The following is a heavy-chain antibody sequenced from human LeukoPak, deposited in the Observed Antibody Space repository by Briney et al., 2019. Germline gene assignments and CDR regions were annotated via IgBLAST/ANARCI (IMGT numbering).Heavy chain of an antibody. D-gene: IGHD4/OR15-4a*01. CDR1: GFTFSSYE. Sequence: GGSLRLSCAASGFTFSSYEMNWVRQAPGKGLEWVSYISNSGSTIYYADSVKGRFTISRDNGKNSLDLQMNSLRADDTAFYYCARDTLGEGEDANYAVYYFDYWGQGTVVTVSS. V-gene: IGHV3-48*03. CDR2: ISNSGSTI. J-gene: IGHJ4*02. CDR3: ARDTLGEGEDANYAVYYFDY.